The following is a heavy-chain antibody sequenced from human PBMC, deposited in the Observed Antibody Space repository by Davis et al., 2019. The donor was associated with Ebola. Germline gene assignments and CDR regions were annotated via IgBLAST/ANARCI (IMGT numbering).Heavy chain of an antibody. D-gene: IGHD3-3*01. V-gene: IGHV6-1*01. CDR1: GDSVSSNSAA. CDR2: TYYRSKWYN. Sequence: HSQTLSLTCAISGDSVSSNSAAWNWIRQSPSRGLEWLGRTYYRSKWYNDYAVSVKSRITINPDTSKNQFSLQLNSVTPEDTAVYYCARDYDFWSGYSHGMDVWGKGTTVTVSS. CDR3: ARDYDFWSGYSHGMDV. J-gene: IGHJ6*04.